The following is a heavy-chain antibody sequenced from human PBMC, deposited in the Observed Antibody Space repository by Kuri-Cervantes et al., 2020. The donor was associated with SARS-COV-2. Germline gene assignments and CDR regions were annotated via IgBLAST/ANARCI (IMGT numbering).Heavy chain of an antibody. CDR1: GFKFSRTD. CDR2: ISYDGNNK. CDR3: ARERHGAAGGHFDY. D-gene: IGHD6-13*01. V-gene: IGHV3-30*03. Sequence: GESLKISCAASGFKFSRTDMHWVRQAPGKGLEWVAFISYDGNNKKCIASGKGRFTISRDNSKNTMYLEMNGLRAEDTAVYFCARERHGAAGGHFDYWGQGTVVTVSS. J-gene: IGHJ4*02.